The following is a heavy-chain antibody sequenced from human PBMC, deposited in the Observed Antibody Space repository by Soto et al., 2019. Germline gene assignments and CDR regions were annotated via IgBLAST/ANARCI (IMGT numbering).Heavy chain of an antibody. CDR3: ARAYSYGLFDS. D-gene: IGHD5-18*01. Sequence: QVQLQESGPGLVKPSGTLSLTCAVSGGAISSSSWWSWVRQPPGKGLEWIGEIYHDGNTNYHPSLKSRGTVSLDKSKNQFSLKLSSVTAADTAVYYCARAYSYGLFDSWGQGTLVTVSS. CDR2: IYHDGNT. V-gene: IGHV4-4*02. J-gene: IGHJ4*02. CDR1: GGAISSSSW.